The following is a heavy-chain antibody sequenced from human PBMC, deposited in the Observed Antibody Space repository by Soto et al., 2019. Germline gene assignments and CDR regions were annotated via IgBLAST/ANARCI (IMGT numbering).Heavy chain of an antibody. Sequence: EVQLVESGGGLVKPGGSRRLSCAASGFTFSRYSMNWVRQAPGKGLEWVASISSSSSYIYYADSVKGRFTISRDNAKNSLYLQMNSLRAEDTAVYYCARDPTGYYDSSGYLDWGQGTLVTVSS. V-gene: IGHV3-21*01. J-gene: IGHJ4*02. CDR2: ISSSSSYI. D-gene: IGHD3-22*01. CDR3: ARDPTGYYDSSGYLD. CDR1: GFTFSRYS.